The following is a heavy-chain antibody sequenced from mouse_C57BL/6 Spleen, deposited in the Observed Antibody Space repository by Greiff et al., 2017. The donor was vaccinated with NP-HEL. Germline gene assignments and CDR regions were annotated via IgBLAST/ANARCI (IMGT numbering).Heavy chain of an antibody. CDR1: GFTFTDYY. Sequence: EVHLVESGGGLVQPGGSLSLSCAASGFTFTDYYMSWVRQPPGKALEWLGFIRNKANGYTTEYSASVKGRFTISRDNSQSILYLQMNALRAEDSATYYCARSSTVTPFDYWGQGTTLTVSS. V-gene: IGHV7-3*01. J-gene: IGHJ2*01. CDR2: IRNKANGYTT. D-gene: IGHD2-13*01. CDR3: ARSSTVTPFDY.